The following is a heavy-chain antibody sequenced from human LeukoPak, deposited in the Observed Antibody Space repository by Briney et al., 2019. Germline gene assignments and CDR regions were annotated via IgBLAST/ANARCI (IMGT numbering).Heavy chain of an antibody. J-gene: IGHJ4*02. V-gene: IGHV1-18*01. CDR3: ARVVRTNYYDSSGYYY. CDR1: GYTFTSYG. D-gene: IGHD3-22*01. CDR2: ISAYNGNT. Sequence: RASVTVSCTASGYTFTSYGISWVRQAPGQGLEWMGWISAYNGNTNYAQKLQGRVTMTTDTSTSTAYMELRSPRSDDTAVYYCARVVRTNYYDSSGYYYWGQGTLVTVSS.